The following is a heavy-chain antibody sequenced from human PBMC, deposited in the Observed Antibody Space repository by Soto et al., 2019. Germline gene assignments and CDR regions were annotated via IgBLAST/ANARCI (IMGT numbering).Heavy chain of an antibody. J-gene: IGHJ5*02. V-gene: IGHV3-30*18. CDR1: GFTFSSYG. Sequence: QVQLVESGGGVVQPGRSLRLSCAASGFTFSSYGMHWVRQAPGKGLEWVAVISYDGSNKYYADSVKGRFTISRDNSKNTLYLQMNSLRAEDTAVYYCAKEKSSMVRGDDWFDPWGQGTLVTVSS. CDR3: AKEKSSMVRGDDWFDP. CDR2: ISYDGSNK. D-gene: IGHD3-10*01.